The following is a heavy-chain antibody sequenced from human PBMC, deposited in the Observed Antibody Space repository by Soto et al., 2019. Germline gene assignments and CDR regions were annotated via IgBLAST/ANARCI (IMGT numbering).Heavy chain of an antibody. Sequence: ASVKVSCKASGYTFTSYGISWVRQAPGQGLEWMGWISAYNGNTNYAQKLQGRVTMTTDTSTSTAYMELRSLRSDDTAVYYCGREEVLELRFGYYGMDVWGQGTTVTVSS. CDR1: GYTFTSYG. CDR2: ISAYNGNT. D-gene: IGHD1-7*01. J-gene: IGHJ6*02. V-gene: IGHV1-18*01. CDR3: GREEVLELRFGYYGMDV.